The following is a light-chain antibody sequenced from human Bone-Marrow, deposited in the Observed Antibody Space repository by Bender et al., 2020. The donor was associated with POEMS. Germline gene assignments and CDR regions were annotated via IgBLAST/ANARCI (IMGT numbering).Light chain of an antibody. CDR3: CSYAGLRTWV. J-gene: IGLJ3*02. CDR2: DNN. V-gene: IGLV2-23*01. CDR1: SSDIGGYDY. Sequence: QSALTQPASVSASPGQSITISCTGTSSDIGGYDYVSWYQHSPGKAPQLILYDNNKRPSGVSRRFSGSKSGNTASLRISGLQAEDEADYFCCSYAGLRTWVFGGGTKLTVL.